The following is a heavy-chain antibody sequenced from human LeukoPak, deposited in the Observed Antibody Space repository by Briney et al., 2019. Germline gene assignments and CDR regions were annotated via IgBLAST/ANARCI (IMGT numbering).Heavy chain of an antibody. CDR2: IYTSGST. V-gene: IGHV4-4*07. Sequence: SPSETLSLTCTVSGGPISSYYWSWIRQPAGKGLEWIGRIYTSGSTNYNPSLKSRVTMSVDTSKNQFSLKLSSVTAADTAVYYCAREGMVATENALNYYYGMDVWGQGTTVTVSS. D-gene: IGHD5-12*01. J-gene: IGHJ6*02. CDR1: GGPISSYY. CDR3: AREGMVATENALNYYYGMDV.